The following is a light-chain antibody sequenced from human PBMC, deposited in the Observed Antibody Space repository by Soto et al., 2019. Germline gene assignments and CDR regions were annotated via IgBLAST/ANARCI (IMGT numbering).Light chain of an antibody. Sequence: QSVLTQPPSASGSPGQSVTISCTGTGSDIGGYNYVSWYQHHPGKAPKLMIYEVNKRPSGVPDRFSGSKSGNTASLTVSGLQAEDEADYYCSSYAGSNNPYVFGTGTKVTVL. V-gene: IGLV2-8*01. CDR2: EVN. J-gene: IGLJ1*01. CDR1: GSDIGGYNY. CDR3: SSYAGSNNPYV.